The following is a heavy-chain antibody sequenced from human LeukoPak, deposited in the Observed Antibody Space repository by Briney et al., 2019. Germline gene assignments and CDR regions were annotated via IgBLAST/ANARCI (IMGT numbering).Heavy chain of an antibody. Sequence: PGGSLRLSCAASGFSFSSSGMNWVRQAPGKGLEWVSYIDTSSTTKNYADSVKGRFTISRDNAKNPLYLQMNSLRVEDTAVYYCAGPLGSPYFHHWGQGTLVTVSS. CDR2: IDTSSTTK. J-gene: IGHJ1*01. D-gene: IGHD3-10*01. CDR3: AGPLGSPYFHH. CDR1: GFSFSSSG. V-gene: IGHV3-48*01.